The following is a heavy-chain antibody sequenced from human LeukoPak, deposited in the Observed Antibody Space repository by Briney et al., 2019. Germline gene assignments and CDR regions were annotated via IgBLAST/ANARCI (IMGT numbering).Heavy chain of an antibody. V-gene: IGHV4-61*02. CDR2: IYTSYTIGST. Sequence: PSETLSPTCTVSGDSINSGSYYWSWIRQPAGKGLEWIGRIYTSYTIGSTTYNPSLKRRVTISIHRTKKQVSLKLTSVTAADTALYYCARQLGGSAQEFDSWGQGTLVTVSS. CDR1: GDSINSGSYY. CDR3: ARQLGGSAQEFDS. D-gene: IGHD1-26*01. J-gene: IGHJ4*02.